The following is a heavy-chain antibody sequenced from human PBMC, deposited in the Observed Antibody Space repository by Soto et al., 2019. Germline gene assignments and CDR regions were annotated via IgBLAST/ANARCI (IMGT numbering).Heavy chain of an antibody. J-gene: IGHJ4*02. D-gene: IGHD6-19*01. CDR1: GFTFSSYS. Sequence: GGSLRLSCAASGFTFSSYSMNWVRQAPGKGLEWVSSISSSSSYIYYADSVKGRFTISRDNSKNTLYLQMNSLRAEDTAVYYCAMYRYSSGWYGFDYWGQGTLVIVSS. V-gene: IGHV3-21*04. CDR2: ISSSSSYI. CDR3: AMYRYSSGWYGFDY.